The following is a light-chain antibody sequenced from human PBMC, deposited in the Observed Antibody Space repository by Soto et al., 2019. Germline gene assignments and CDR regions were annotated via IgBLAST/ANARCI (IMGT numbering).Light chain of an antibody. J-gene: IGKJ4*02. CDR2: GAT. CDR1: QVIDNF. Sequence: DFQMTQSPSSLSASVGDSVTFTCRASQVIDNFLAWYQQKPGKVPELLIYGATTLRSGVPSRFSGSWSGTEFTLTTSSLQPEDVATYYCQKYNGPPRTFGGGTKVEIK. V-gene: IGKV1-27*01. CDR3: QKYNGPPRT.